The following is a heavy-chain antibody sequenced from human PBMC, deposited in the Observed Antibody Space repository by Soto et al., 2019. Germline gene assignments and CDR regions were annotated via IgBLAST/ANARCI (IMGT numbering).Heavy chain of an antibody. Sequence: QVQLVQSGAEVKKPGSSVKVSCKASGGTFSSYTISWVRQAPGQGLEWMRRIIPILGIANYAQKFQGRVTITADKSTSTAYMELSSLRSEDTAVYYCARESGTTSHFDYWGQGTLVTVSS. CDR3: ARESGTTSHFDY. CDR2: IIPILGIA. CDR1: GGTFSSYT. D-gene: IGHD1-1*01. V-gene: IGHV1-69*08. J-gene: IGHJ4*02.